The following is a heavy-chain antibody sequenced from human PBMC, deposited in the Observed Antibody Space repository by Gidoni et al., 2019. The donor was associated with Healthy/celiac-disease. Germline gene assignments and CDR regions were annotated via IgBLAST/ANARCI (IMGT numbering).Heavy chain of an antibody. CDR1: GFTFSSYG. CDR2: IWYDGSNK. CDR3: ARDRWPFVVVTADSFDY. J-gene: IGHJ4*02. Sequence: QVQLVESGGGVVQPGRSLRLSCAASGFTFSSYGMHWVRQAPGKGLEWVAVIWYDGSNKYYADSVKGRFTISRDNSKNTLYLQMNSLRAEDTAVYYCARDRWPFVVVTADSFDYWGQGTLVTVSS. V-gene: IGHV3-33*01. D-gene: IGHD2-21*02.